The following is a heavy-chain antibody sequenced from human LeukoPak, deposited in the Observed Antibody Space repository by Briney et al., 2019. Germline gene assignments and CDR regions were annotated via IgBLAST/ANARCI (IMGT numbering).Heavy chain of an antibody. D-gene: IGHD1-26*01. V-gene: IGHV1-3*01. Sequence: ASVKVSCKASGYTFTSYAMHWVRQAPGQRLEWMGWINAGNGNTKYSQKFQGRVTITRDTSASTAYMELSSLRSEDTAVYYCARVVGATIYVFDYWGQGTLVTVPS. CDR2: INAGNGNT. CDR3: ARVVGATIYVFDY. J-gene: IGHJ4*02. CDR1: GYTFTSYA.